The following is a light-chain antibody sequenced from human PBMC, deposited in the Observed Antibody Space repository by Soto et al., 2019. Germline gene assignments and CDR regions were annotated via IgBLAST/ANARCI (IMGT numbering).Light chain of an antibody. V-gene: IGLV2-14*01. CDR1: ISDFVVYNY. CDR3: SSHTISSALQV. Sequence: QSVLAQPASVSGSPGQSITISCTGTISDFVVYNYVSWYQQHPGKAPKLMTYGVSNRPSGVSNRFSCSKSGNTASLTISGLQADDEADYYCSSHTISSALQVFGTGTKVTVL. CDR2: GVS. J-gene: IGLJ1*01.